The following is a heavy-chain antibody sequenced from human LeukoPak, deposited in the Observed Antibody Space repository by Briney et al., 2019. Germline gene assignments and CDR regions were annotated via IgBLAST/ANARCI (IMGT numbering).Heavy chain of an antibody. CDR2: INPNSGGT. J-gene: IGHJ6*03. CDR1: AYTFTAYY. Sequence: ASVKVSCKASAYTFTAYYMHWVRQAPGQGLEWMGWINPNSGGTNYAQNFQGRVTMTRDMSISTAYMEVSRLRSDGTAVYYCARVAIFGVDLYYMDVWGKGTTVTVSS. D-gene: IGHD3-3*01. CDR3: ARVAIFGVDLYYMDV. V-gene: IGHV1-2*02.